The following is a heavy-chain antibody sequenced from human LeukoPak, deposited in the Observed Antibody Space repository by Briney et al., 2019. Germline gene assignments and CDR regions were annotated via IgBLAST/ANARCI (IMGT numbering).Heavy chain of an antibody. D-gene: IGHD2/OR15-2a*01. J-gene: IGHJ5*02. CDR2: INPNSGGT. CDR3: ARGVLPGLLLFDP. CDR1: GYTFTGYY. V-gene: IGHV1-2*02. Sequence: ASVKVSCKASGYTFTGYYMHWVRQAPGQGLEWMGWINPNSGGTNYAQKFQGRVTMTRDTSISTAYMELGRLRSDDTAVYYCARGVLPGLLLFDPWGQGTLVTVSS.